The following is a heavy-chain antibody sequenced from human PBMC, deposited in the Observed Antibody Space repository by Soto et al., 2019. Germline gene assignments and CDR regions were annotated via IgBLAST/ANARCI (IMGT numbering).Heavy chain of an antibody. J-gene: IGHJ4*02. V-gene: IGHV1-3*01. CDR1: GYTFTSYA. CDR3: ARAQWSMIVVALSGGYYFDY. CDR2: INAGNGNT. Sequence: ASVNVSCKASGYTFTSYAMHWVRQAPGQRLEWMGWINAGNGNTKYSQKLQGRVTITRDTSASTAYMELSSLRSEDTAVYYCARAQWSMIVVALSGGYYFDYWGQGTLVTVSS. D-gene: IGHD3-22*01.